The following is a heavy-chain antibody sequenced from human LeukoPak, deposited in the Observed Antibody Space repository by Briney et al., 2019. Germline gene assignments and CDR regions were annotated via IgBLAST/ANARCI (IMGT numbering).Heavy chain of an antibody. D-gene: IGHD1-26*01. Sequence: ASVKVSRKVSGYTLTELPIHWVRQAPGKGLEWMGGFDPDDGETVNAQMFQGRVTMTEDTSSDTASMELSSLRSEDTAMYYCATGTSGSYYVGIVRPIDYWGQGTLVTVSS. J-gene: IGHJ4*02. CDR2: FDPDDGET. CDR1: GYTLTELP. CDR3: ATGTSGSYYVGIVRPIDY. V-gene: IGHV1-24*01.